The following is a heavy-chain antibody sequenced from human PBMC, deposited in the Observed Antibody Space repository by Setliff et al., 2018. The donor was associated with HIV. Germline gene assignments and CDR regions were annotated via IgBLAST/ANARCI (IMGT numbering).Heavy chain of an antibody. D-gene: IGHD5-12*01. Sequence: SETLSLTCAVYGGSFSGYYWSWIRQPPGKGLEWIGEINHSGSTNYNPSLKSRVTISVDTSKNQFSLNLSSVTAADTAIYYCARDWGYIAATPDYWGQGTRVTVSS. CDR3: ARDWGYIAATPDY. CDR2: INHSGST. J-gene: IGHJ4*02. CDR1: GGSFSGYY. V-gene: IGHV4-34*01.